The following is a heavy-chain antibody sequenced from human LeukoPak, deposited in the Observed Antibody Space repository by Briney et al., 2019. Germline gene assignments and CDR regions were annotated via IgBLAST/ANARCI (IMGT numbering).Heavy chain of an antibody. J-gene: IGHJ6*02. D-gene: IGHD5-24*01. CDR3: ARDWGDGYNLGYYYYGMDV. V-gene: IGHV1-46*01. CDR2: INPSGGST. CDR1: GYTFTSYY. Sequence: ASVKVSFKASGYTFTSYYMHWVRQAPGQGLEWMGIINPSGGSTSYAQKFQGRVTMTRDTSTSTVYMELSSLRSEDTAVYYCARDWGDGYNLGYYYYGMDVWGQGTTVTVSS.